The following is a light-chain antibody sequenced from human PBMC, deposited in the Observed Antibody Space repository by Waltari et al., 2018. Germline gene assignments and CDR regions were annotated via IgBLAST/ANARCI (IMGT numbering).Light chain of an antibody. J-gene: IGKJ1*01. Sequence: EIVMKQSPATLSVSPGGRATLSCRASHSVSSILTWHQQNPGQAPRLLIYGASTRDTGIPARFSGSGSGTEFTVIISSLQSEDFAVYYCQQCNIWLPGTFGQGNQMESK. V-gene: IGKV3-15*01. CDR1: HSVSSI. CDR3: QQCNIWLPGT. CDR2: GAS.